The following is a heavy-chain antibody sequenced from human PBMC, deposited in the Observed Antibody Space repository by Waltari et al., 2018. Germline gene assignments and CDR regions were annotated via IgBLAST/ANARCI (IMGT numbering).Heavy chain of an antibody. CDR2: IYYSGST. Sequence: QLQLQESGPGLVRPSETLSLTCTVSGCSISSSSYYWGWIRPPPGKGLEWIGSIYYSGSTYYNPSLKSRVTISVDTSKNQFSLKLSSVTAADTAVYYCARHPAMTIMLWYFDLWGRGTLVTVSS. CDR1: GCSISSSSYY. J-gene: IGHJ2*01. CDR3: ARHPAMTIMLWYFDL. V-gene: IGHV4-39*01. D-gene: IGHD2-8*01.